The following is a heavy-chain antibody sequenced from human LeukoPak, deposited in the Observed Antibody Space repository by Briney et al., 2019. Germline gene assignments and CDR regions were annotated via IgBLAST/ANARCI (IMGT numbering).Heavy chain of an antibody. V-gene: IGHV3-74*01. CDR2: INSDGSST. CDR3: VSVYFDF. J-gene: IGHJ4*02. Sequence: GGSLRLSCAASGFTFSSYWIHWVRQAPGKGLVWVSSINSDGSSTSYADSVKGRFTISRDNAKNTLYLQMNSLRVEGTAVYYCVSVYFDFWGQGALVTVSS. CDR1: GFTFSSYW.